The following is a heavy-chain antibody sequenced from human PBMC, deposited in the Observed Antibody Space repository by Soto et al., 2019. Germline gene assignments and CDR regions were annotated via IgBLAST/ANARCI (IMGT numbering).Heavy chain of an antibody. Sequence: SVKVSCKASGGTFSSYAISWVRQAPGQGLEWMGGITPIFGTANYAQKFQGRVTITADESTSTAYMELSSLRSEDTAVYYCARDSRPYSSGPYYYGMDVWGQGTTVTVSS. V-gene: IGHV1-69*13. CDR2: ITPIFGTA. D-gene: IGHD6-19*01. CDR3: ARDSRPYSSGPYYYGMDV. J-gene: IGHJ6*02. CDR1: GGTFSSYA.